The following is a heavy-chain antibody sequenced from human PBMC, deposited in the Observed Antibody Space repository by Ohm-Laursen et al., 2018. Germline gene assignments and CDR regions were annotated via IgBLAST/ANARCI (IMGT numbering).Heavy chain of an antibody. CDR1: GYSISSGYY. V-gene: IGHV4-38-2*01. D-gene: IGHD5-24*01. CDR2: IYHSGST. CDR3: ATLDGYNFEFDY. Sequence: GTLSLTCVVSGYSISSGYYWGWIRQPPGKGLEWIGSIYHSGSTYYNPSLKSRVTISVDTSKNQFSLKLSSVTAADTAVYYCATLDGYNFEFDYWGQGTLVTVSS. J-gene: IGHJ4*02.